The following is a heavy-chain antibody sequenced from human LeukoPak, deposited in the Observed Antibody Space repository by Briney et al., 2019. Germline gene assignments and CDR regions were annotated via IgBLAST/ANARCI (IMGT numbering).Heavy chain of an antibody. CDR3: ASRISSGSSWYRPFDY. J-gene: IGHJ4*02. D-gene: IGHD6-13*01. CDR2: IYYSGST. CDR1: GDSISTYY. Sequence: AETLSLTCSVSGDSISTYYWTWIRQPPGKGLEWVGSIYYSGSTNYYPSLKSRVTISVDTSKIQFSLKLNSVTAADTAVYYCASRISSGSSWYRPFDYWGQGTLVTVSS. V-gene: IGHV4-59*01.